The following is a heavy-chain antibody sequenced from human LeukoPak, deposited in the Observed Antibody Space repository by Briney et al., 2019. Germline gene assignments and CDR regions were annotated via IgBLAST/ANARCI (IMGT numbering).Heavy chain of an antibody. CDR3: ARLGGPRDYYYGMDV. CDR2: ISAYNGNT. V-gene: IGHV1-18*01. Sequence: ASVKGSCTASGYTFTSYGISWVRQAPGQGLEWMGWISAYNGNTNYAQKLQGRVTMTTDTSTSTAYMELRSLRSDDTAVYYCARLGGPRDYYYGMDVWGQGTTVTVSS. J-gene: IGHJ6*02. CDR1: GYTFTSYG. D-gene: IGHD2-15*01.